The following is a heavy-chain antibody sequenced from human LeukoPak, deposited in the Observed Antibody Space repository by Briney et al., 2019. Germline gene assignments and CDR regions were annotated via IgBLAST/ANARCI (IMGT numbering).Heavy chain of an antibody. Sequence: PGESRKISCKGSGYSFSTNWIAWVRQMPGKGLEWMGIIYPGDSDTRYSPSFQGQVTISADKSISTAYLQWSSLKASDTAIYYCARLTSLTAHYVAFDIWGQGTMVSASS. CDR2: IYPGDSDT. J-gene: IGHJ3*02. CDR3: ARLTSLTAHYVAFDI. V-gene: IGHV5-51*01. CDR1: GYSFSTNW. D-gene: IGHD3-9*01.